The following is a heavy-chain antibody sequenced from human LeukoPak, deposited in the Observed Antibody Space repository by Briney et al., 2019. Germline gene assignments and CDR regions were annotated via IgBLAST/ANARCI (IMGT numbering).Heavy chain of an antibody. Sequence: GRSLRLSCAASGFTFSIYAMHCVRHAPGKGLEWVAVISYDGSNKYYADSVKGRFTISRDNSKNTLYLQMNSLRAEDTAVYYCAKNLAPWGQGTLVTVSS. CDR2: ISYDGSNK. J-gene: IGHJ5*02. CDR3: AKNLAP. CDR1: GFTFSIYA. V-gene: IGHV3-30-3*02.